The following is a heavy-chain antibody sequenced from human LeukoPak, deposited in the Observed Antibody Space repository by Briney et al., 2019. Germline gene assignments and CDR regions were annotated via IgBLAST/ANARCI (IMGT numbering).Heavy chain of an antibody. D-gene: IGHD6-19*01. CDR2: ISSSGTST. Sequence: GGSLRLSCAASGFTFSSYSMNWVRQAPGKGLEWVSYISSSGTSTNYADSVKGRFTISRDNAKNSLYLQMNNLRVEDTAVYYCARDRGAVTGQYFDYWGQGTLVTVSS. J-gene: IGHJ4*02. V-gene: IGHV3-48*04. CDR3: ARDRGAVTGQYFDY. CDR1: GFTFSSYS.